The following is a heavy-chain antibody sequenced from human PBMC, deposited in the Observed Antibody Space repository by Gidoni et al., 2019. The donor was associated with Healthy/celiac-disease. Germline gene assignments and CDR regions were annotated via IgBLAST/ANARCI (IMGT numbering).Heavy chain of an antibody. CDR2: IYYSGST. D-gene: IGHD3-16*01. CDR1: GGSISSYY. J-gene: IGHJ3*02. CDR3: ARDDGGWAFDI. Sequence: QVQLQESGPGLVKPSETLSPTCTVSGGSISSYYLSWVRPPPGKGLGWIGYIYYSGSTNSNPSLKSRVTISVDTSKNQFSLKRSAVTAADTAVYYCARDDGGWAFDIWGQGTMVTVSS. V-gene: IGHV4-59*01.